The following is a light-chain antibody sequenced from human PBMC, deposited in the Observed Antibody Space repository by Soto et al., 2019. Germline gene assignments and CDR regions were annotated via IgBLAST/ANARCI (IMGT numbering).Light chain of an antibody. CDR2: GAA. CDR3: QQYHNWPA. CDR1: QSVFSS. J-gene: IGKJ1*01. V-gene: IGKV3-15*01. Sequence: EIVLTQSPATLSVSPGERATLSCRASQSVFSSLAWFQQKPGQAPRLLIYGAATRATGIPARFSGSGSGTEFSLTISSLQSEDFAVYYCQQYHNWPAFSQGTKVEIK.